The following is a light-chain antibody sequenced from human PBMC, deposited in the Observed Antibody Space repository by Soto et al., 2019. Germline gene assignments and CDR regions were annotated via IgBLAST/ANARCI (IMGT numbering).Light chain of an antibody. V-gene: IGKV1-5*03. Sequence: DIQMTQSPSALSASVGDRVTITCRARQSISSWLAWYQQKPGRAPKLLIYKASSLESGVPSRFSGSGSGTEFTLTISSLQPDDFATYCCQQYNSYSRTFGQGTKLEIK. CDR1: QSISSW. CDR2: KAS. CDR3: QQYNSYSRT. J-gene: IGKJ2*01.